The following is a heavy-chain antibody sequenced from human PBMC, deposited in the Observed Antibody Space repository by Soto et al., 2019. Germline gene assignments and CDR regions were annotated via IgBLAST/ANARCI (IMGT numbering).Heavy chain of an antibody. D-gene: IGHD6-6*01. V-gene: IGHV1-69*02. Sequence: QVQLVQSGAEVKKPGSSVKVSCKASGGTFSSYTISWVRQAPGQGLEWMGRIIPILGLANYAQKFQGRGTITVDKSTSTPYMELGSLISADTAVKYWSFIKRVEYRSSSGVGGWFDPCGQGTLVTVSS. CDR1: GGTFSSYT. J-gene: IGHJ5*02. CDR3: SFIKRVEYRSSSGVGGWFDP. CDR2: IIPILGLA.